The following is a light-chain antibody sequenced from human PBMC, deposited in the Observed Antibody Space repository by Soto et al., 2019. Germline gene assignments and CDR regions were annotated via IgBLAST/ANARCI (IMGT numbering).Light chain of an antibody. V-gene: IGKV1-39*01. CDR2: AAS. CDR1: QSISSY. CDR3: QQSYSTPQT. Sequence: DIQMTQSPSSLSASVGDRVTITCRASQSISSYLNWYQQKPGKAPKHLIYAASSLQSGVPSRFSDSGSGTDFTLTISSLQPEDFATYYCQQSYSTPQTFGQGTKLEIK. J-gene: IGKJ2*01.